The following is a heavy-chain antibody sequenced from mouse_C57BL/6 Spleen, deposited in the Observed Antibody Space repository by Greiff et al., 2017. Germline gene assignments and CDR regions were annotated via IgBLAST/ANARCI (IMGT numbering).Heavy chain of an antibody. CDR3: ARRDYYGSSYWYFDV. CDR2: IDPSDSYT. V-gene: IGHV1-69*01. Sequence: QVQLQQPGAELVMPGASVKLSCKASGYTFTSYWMHWVKQRPGQGLEWIGEIDPSDSYTNYNQKFKGKSTLTVDKSSSTAYMQLSSLTSEDSAVYYCARRDYYGSSYWYFDVWGTGTTLTVSS. CDR1: GYTFTSYW. D-gene: IGHD1-1*01. J-gene: IGHJ1*03.